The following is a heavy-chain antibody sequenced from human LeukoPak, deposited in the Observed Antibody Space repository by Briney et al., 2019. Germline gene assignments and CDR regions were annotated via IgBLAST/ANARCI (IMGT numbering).Heavy chain of an antibody. Sequence: ASVKVSCKASGYTFTSYGITWVRQAPGQGLEWMGWISAYGHTKLARNLQARVTVTIDTSTTTAYMELRSLSSDDTAVYFCARETASGYLGFDFWGQGTLITVSS. D-gene: IGHD3-3*01. CDR3: ARETASGYLGFDF. CDR2: ISAYGHT. J-gene: IGHJ4*02. CDR1: GYTFTSYG. V-gene: IGHV1-18*01.